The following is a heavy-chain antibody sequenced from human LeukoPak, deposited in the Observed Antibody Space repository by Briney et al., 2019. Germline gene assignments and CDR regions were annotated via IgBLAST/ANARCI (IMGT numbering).Heavy chain of an antibody. J-gene: IGHJ4*02. V-gene: IGHV4-39*07. CDR2: ISYSGNT. CDR3: ARDPGLEWSSFDY. D-gene: IGHD3-3*01. CDR1: GGSIISSDYH. Sequence: SETLSLTCTVSGGSIISSDYHWGWVRQPPGKGLEWIGTISYSGNTDYNPSLRSRVTISVDKSKNQFSLKLSSVTAADTAVYYCARDPGLEWSSFDYWGQGTLVTVSS.